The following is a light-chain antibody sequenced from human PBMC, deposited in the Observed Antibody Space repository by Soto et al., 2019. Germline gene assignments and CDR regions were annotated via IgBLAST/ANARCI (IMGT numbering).Light chain of an antibody. Sequence: QSALTQPPSASGSPGQSVTISCTGTRSDVGIYNYVSWYQQHPGKAPKLIIYEVNKRPSGVPDRFSGSKSGNTASLTVSGLQAEDEADYYCSSYAGNNKGVFGTGTKLTVL. V-gene: IGLV2-8*01. CDR1: RSDVGIYNY. J-gene: IGLJ1*01. CDR3: SSYAGNNKGV. CDR2: EVN.